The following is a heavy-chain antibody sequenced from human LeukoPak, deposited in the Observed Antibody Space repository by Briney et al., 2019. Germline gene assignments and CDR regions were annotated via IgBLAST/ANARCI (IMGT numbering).Heavy chain of an antibody. CDR1: GFTFSSYW. V-gene: IGHV3-7*01. CDR3: ARVDIVGATHFDY. Sequence: GGSLRLSCAASGFTFSSYWMSWVRQAPGKGLEWVANIKQDGSEKYYVDSVKGRITISRDNAKNSLYLQMNSLRAEDTAVYYCARVDIVGATHFDYWGQGTLVAVSS. D-gene: IGHD1-26*01. CDR2: IKQDGSEK. J-gene: IGHJ4*02.